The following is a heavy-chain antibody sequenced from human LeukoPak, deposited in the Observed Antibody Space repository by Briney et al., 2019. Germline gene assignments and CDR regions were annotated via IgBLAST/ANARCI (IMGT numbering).Heavy chain of an antibody. CDR1: GFTFSSYE. CDR2: ISTSGNSI. J-gene: IGHJ4*02. V-gene: IGHV3-48*03. Sequence: GGSLRLSCAASGFTFSSYEMNWVRQAPGKGLEWVSYISTSGNSIYYADSVKGRFTISRDNAKNSLFLQMNSLRAEDTALYYCARGPIAAADYYFDYWGQGILVTVSS. CDR3: ARGPIAAADYYFDY. D-gene: IGHD6-13*01.